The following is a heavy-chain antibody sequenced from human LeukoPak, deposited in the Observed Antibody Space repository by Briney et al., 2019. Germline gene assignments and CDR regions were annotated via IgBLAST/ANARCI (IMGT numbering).Heavy chain of an antibody. V-gene: IGHV1-69*01. CDR3: ARNRDILTGPAWYYYYYMDV. Sequence: SVTVSCKASGGTFSSYAISWVRQAPGQGLEWMGGIIPIFGTANYAQKFQGRVTITADESTSTAYMELSSLRSEDTAVYYCARNRDILTGPAWYYYYYMDVWGKGTTVTVSS. D-gene: IGHD3-9*01. CDR1: GGTFSSYA. CDR2: IIPIFGTA. J-gene: IGHJ6*03.